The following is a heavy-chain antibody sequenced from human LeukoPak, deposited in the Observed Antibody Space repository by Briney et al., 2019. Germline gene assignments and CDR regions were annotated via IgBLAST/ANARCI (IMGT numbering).Heavy chain of an antibody. V-gene: IGHV3-23*01. CDR3: AKQSAGSAAWYSLHYDF. CDR2: VDGGGGGT. Sequence: GRSLRLSCAASGFTLSSYAMTWVRQAPGRGLEWVSSVDGGGGGTYYADSVKGRFTISRDNSKDTLYLQMNGLRAEDTAVYFCAKQSAGSAAWYSLHYDFWGQGTLVTVSS. J-gene: IGHJ4*02. D-gene: IGHD6-13*01. CDR1: GFTLSSYA.